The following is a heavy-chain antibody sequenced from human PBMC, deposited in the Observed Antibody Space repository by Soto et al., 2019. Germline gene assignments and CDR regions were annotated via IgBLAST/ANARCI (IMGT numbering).Heavy chain of an antibody. CDR2: ISGSGGST. Sequence: GSLILSCACSGFTFSSYAMTWVLQAPGKGLDWVSSISGSGGSTFYADSVKGRFTISRDNSKNTLVLQMNSLRGEDTAVYYCAPPIGKEHCRGGACCSGGDNWGQGTLVTVYS. D-gene: IGHD2-15*01. J-gene: IGHJ4*02. V-gene: IGHV3-23*01. CDR1: GFTFSSYA. CDR3: APPIGKEHCRGGACCSGGDN.